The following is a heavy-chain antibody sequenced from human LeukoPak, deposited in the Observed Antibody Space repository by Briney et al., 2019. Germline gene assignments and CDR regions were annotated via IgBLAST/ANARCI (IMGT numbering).Heavy chain of an antibody. CDR1: GFTFSGYW. V-gene: IGHV3-7*01. CDR2: IRQDGSEK. Sequence: GGSLRLSCAASGFTFSGYWMSWVRLAPGKGLEWVANIRQDGSEKYYVDSARGRFTVSRDNAKNSLYLQMNSVRVEDTAVYYCAGGEEVTTTKSFDYWGQGTLVTVSS. D-gene: IGHD3-10*01. CDR3: AGGEEVTTTKSFDY. J-gene: IGHJ4*02.